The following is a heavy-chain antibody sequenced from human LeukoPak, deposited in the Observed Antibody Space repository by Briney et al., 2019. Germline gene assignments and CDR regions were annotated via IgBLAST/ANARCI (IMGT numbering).Heavy chain of an antibody. CDR3: ARHTADLDSFDV. J-gene: IGHJ3*01. CDR1: GNAFPNLW. V-gene: IGHV5-51*01. Sequence: GGSLKISCEASGNAFPNLWIGWVRQKPGKGLEYMGMISPGDSDTRYNPSFQGQVTIAAGKSISTAFLQWTSLRASDTAIYYCARHTADLDSFDVWGPGTMVTVSS. CDR2: ISPGDSDT. D-gene: IGHD3-22*01.